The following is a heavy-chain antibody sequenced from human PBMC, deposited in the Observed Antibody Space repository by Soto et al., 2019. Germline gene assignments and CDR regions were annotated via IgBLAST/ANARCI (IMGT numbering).Heavy chain of an antibody. D-gene: IGHD6-13*01. J-gene: IGHJ5*02. V-gene: IGHV5-51*01. Sequence: GESLKISCKGSGYSFTSYLIGWVRQMPGKGLEWMGIIYPGDSDTRYSPSFQGQVTISADKSISTAYLQWSSLKASDTAMYYCARQPGIVAAYDWFDPWGQGTRVTVS. CDR2: IYPGDSDT. CDR1: GYSFTSYL. CDR3: ARQPGIVAAYDWFDP.